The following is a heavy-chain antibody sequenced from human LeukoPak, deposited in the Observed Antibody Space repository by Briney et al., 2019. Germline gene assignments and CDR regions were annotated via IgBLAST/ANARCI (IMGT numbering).Heavy chain of an antibody. CDR1: EGTFGGYS. D-gene: IGHD3-3*01. CDR3: ARGDYDFWSGYYRGIAGYYYYYMDV. CDR2: IIPIFGTA. J-gene: IGHJ6*03. Sequence: SVKVSCKASEGTFGGYSIDWVRQAPGQGLDWVGGIIPIFGTANYAQKFQGRVTITTDESTSTAYMELSSLSSEDTAVYYCARGDYDFWSGYYRGIAGYYYYYMDVWGKGTTVTVSS. V-gene: IGHV1-69*05.